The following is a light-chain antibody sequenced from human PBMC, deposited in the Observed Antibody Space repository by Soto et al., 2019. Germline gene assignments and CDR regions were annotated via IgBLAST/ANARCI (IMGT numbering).Light chain of an antibody. CDR1: TSDVGTYDY. V-gene: IGLV2-14*01. Sequence: QSVLTQPASVSGSPGQSITISCTGTTSDVGTYDYVSWYQHQPGKAPKLMIYEVNNRPSGVSNRFSGSKSGNTASLTISGLQAEDEADYYCNSYTSSNTYVFGTGTKVTVL. CDR2: EVN. J-gene: IGLJ1*01. CDR3: NSYTSSNTYV.